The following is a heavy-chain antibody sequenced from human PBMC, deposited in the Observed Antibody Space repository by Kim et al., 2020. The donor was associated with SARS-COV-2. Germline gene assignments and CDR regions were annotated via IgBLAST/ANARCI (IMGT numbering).Heavy chain of an antibody. J-gene: IGHJ5*02. CDR2: IYYSGST. D-gene: IGHD2-21*01. Sequence: SETLSLTCTVSGGSISSSSYYWGWIHQPPGKGLEWIGSIYYSGSTYYNPSLKSRVTISVDTSKNQFSLKLSSVTAADTAVYYCARTIRGGVVIATPNWFDPWGQGTLVTVSS. CDR3: ARTIRGGVVIATPNWFDP. V-gene: IGHV4-39*01. CDR1: GGSISSSSYY.